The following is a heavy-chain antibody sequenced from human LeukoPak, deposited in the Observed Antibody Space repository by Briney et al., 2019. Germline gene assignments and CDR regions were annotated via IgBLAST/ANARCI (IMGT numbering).Heavy chain of an antibody. V-gene: IGHV3-33*03. J-gene: IGHJ5*02. D-gene: IGHD6-13*01. CDR1: GFTFSSYG. CDR3: ARTYSSSWYRWFDP. Sequence: GGSLRLSCAASGFTFSSYGMRWVRQAPGKGLEWVAVIWCDGSNKYYADSVKGRFTISRDNAKKSLYLQMNSLRAEDTAVYYCARTYSSSWYRWFDPWGQGTLVTVSS. CDR2: IWCDGSNK.